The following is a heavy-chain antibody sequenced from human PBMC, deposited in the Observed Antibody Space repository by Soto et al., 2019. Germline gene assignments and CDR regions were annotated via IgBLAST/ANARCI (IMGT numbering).Heavy chain of an antibody. CDR1: GYTFTKYY. J-gene: IGHJ5*02. D-gene: IGHD4-17*01. Sequence: GASVKVTCKASGYTFTKYYIHWVRQAPGQGLQWLGIINPSGGATTYAQKFQGRVTMTRDTSTSTVFLELRSLRSEDTAIFYCATSRGLYDYGSTWGQGTLDTVSS. CDR3: ATSRGLYDYGST. V-gene: IGHV1-46*01. CDR2: INPSGGAT.